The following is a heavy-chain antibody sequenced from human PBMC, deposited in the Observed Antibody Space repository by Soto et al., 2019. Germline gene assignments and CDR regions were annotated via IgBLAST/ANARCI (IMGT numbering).Heavy chain of an antibody. D-gene: IGHD2-8*01. Sequence: ASVKVSCKASGYTFTSYYMHWVRQAPGQGLEWMGIINPSGGSTSYAQKFQGRVTMTRDTCTSTVYMELSSLRSEDTAVYYCARDGAFSDMLAGPPENNWYDPWGQGTLVTVSS. CDR1: GYTFTSYY. CDR2: INPSGGST. V-gene: IGHV1-46*03. CDR3: ARDGAFSDMLAGPPENNWYDP. J-gene: IGHJ5*02.